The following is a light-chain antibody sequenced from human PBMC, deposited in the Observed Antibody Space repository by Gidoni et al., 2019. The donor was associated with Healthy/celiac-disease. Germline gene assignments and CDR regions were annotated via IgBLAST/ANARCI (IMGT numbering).Light chain of an antibody. V-gene: IGKV1-39*01. Sequence: SASVGDRVTITCRASQSISSYLNWYQQKPGKAPKLLIYAASSLQSGVPSRFSGSGSGTDFTLTISSLQPEDFATYYCQQSYSTEITFGPGTKVEIK. J-gene: IGKJ3*01. CDR2: AAS. CDR1: QSISSY. CDR3: QQSYSTEIT.